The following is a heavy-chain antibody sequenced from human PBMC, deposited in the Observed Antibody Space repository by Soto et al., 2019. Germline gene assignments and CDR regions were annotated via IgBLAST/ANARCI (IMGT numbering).Heavy chain of an antibody. V-gene: IGHV3-7*03. D-gene: IGHD3-16*01. CDR2: ISPDGRTT. CDR1: DFTFSNYW. CDR3: FGGNGGPQ. Sequence: PGGFLGLYCVTSDFTFSNYWLNWVRQVPGKGLEWVANISPDGRTTNYVDSVKGRFIISIDNVRNSVSLQMNSLRVEDTAVYFCFGGNGGPQWGQGTPVTVSS. J-gene: IGHJ4*02.